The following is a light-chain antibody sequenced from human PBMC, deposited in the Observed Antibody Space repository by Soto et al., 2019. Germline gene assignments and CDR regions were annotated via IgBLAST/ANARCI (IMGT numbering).Light chain of an antibody. Sequence: DIQMTQSPSTLSASVGDRVTITCRASQSISSSLAWYQQKPGKAPKLLIYKASSLESGVPSRFSGSGSGTEFSLTISSVQPDDFATYYCQQYNSYSLTFGQGTKLEIK. CDR3: QQYNSYSLT. J-gene: IGKJ2*01. V-gene: IGKV1-5*03. CDR2: KAS. CDR1: QSISSS.